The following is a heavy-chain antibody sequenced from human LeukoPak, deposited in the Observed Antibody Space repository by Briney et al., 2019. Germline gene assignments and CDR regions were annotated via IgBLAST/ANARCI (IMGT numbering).Heavy chain of an antibody. D-gene: IGHD2-21*02. Sequence: PGASLRLSCAAAGLTFSSYAMSWVRQPPGKRLEWVSAISGGGGSTYYADSVKGRFTMSRDNSKNTLCLELNSLRAEDTDVYYCARAKVTIDAFDIWGQGTMVTVSS. CDR3: ARAKVTIDAFDI. CDR1: GLTFSSYA. J-gene: IGHJ3*02. V-gene: IGHV3-23*01. CDR2: ISGGGGST.